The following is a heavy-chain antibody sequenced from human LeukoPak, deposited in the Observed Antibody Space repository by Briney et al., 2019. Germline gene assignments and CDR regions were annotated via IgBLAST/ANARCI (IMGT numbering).Heavy chain of an antibody. CDR3: ASCKAVAGYYYYYMDV. V-gene: IGHV1-8*01. D-gene: IGHD6-19*01. Sequence: ASVKVSCKASGYTFTSYDINWVRQATGQGLEWMGWMNPNSGNTGYAQKFQGRVTITADESTSTAYMELSNLRSEDTAVYYCASCKAVAGYYYYYMDVWGKGTTVTNSS. CDR1: GYTFTSYD. CDR2: MNPNSGNT. J-gene: IGHJ6*03.